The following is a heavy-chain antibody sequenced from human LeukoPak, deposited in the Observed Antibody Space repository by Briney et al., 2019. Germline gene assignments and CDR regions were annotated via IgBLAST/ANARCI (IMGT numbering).Heavy chain of an antibody. J-gene: IGHJ4*02. Sequence: SETLSLTCIVSGDSLSNDNYYWGWIRQPPGKGLEWIGSVYYSGSTYYNPSLKSRITMSVDTSKTQFSLNLSSVTAADTAVYYCARHVQHSSGFEYYFDYWGQGTLVTVSS. CDR1: GDSLSNDNYY. V-gene: IGHV4-39*01. CDR2: VYYSGST. CDR3: ARHVQHSSGFEYYFDY. D-gene: IGHD3-22*01.